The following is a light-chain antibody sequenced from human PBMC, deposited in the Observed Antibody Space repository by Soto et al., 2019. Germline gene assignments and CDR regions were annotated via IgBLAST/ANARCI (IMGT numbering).Light chain of an antibody. J-gene: IGKJ3*01. CDR2: WAS. CDR3: QQYYSTFFT. CDR1: QSVLYSSNNKNY. Sequence: DIVMTQSPDSLAVSLGERATINCKSSQSVLYSSNNKNYLAWYQQKPGQPPKLLIYWASTRESGVPDRFSVSGSGTDFTLTISSLQAEDVAVYYCQQYYSTFFTFGPGTKVDIK. V-gene: IGKV4-1*01.